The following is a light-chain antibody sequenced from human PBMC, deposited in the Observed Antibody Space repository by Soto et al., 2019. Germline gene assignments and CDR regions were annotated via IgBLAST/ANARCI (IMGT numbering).Light chain of an antibody. V-gene: IGKV2-30*02. Sequence: DVVMTQSPLSLPVTLGQPASISCRSSQSLVHSDGNTYLNWFQQRPGQSPRRLIYKVSNRDSGVPDRFSGSGSGTEFTLKISRVEAEDVAVYYCMQAAYWPWTFGQGTKVEIK. CDR3: MQAAYWPWT. CDR1: QSLVHSDGNTY. J-gene: IGKJ1*01. CDR2: KVS.